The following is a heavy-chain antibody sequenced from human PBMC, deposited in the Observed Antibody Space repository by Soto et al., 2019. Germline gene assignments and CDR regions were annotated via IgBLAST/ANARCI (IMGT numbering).Heavy chain of an antibody. CDR2: TSADNGDA. CDR1: GYTFTMYG. Sequence: QAPLVQSGGEVKKPGASVKVSCKASGYTFTMYGLSWVRQAPGQGPEWMGWTSADNGDARYAEKFRGRLTLTTNTSTNTAYMELRSLRSDDTAVYYCARDDRSGYYWAIDYWGRGTLVTVSS. D-gene: IGHD3-22*01. V-gene: IGHV1-18*04. CDR3: ARDDRSGYYWAIDY. J-gene: IGHJ4*02.